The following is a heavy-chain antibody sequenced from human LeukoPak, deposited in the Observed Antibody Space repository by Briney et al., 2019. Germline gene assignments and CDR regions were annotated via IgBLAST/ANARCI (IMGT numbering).Heavy chain of an antibody. CDR2: ISFDGSNK. Sequence: PGRSLRLSCAASGFTSSSYAMHWVRQAPGKGLEWVAVISFDGSNKYYADSVKGRFTISRDNSKNTLYLQMNSLRAEDTAVYYCASQILTITIFGVVTDYWGQGTLVTVSS. J-gene: IGHJ4*02. D-gene: IGHD3-3*01. V-gene: IGHV3-30*01. CDR1: GFTSSSYA. CDR3: ASQILTITIFGVVTDY.